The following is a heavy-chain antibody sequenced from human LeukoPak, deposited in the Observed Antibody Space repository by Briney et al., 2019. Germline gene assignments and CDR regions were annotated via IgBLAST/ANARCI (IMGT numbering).Heavy chain of an antibody. CDR1: GFDFSSNW. J-gene: IGHJ4*02. CDR3: ARDSNSSSWYFDY. D-gene: IGHD6-13*01. V-gene: IGHV3-30*03. CDR2: ISYDGSNK. Sequence: SGGSLRLSCAASGFDFSSNWMHWVRHAPGKGLEWVAVISYDGSNKYYADSVKGRFTISRDNSKNTLYLQMNSLRAEDTAVYYCARDSNSSSWYFDYWGQGTLVTVSS.